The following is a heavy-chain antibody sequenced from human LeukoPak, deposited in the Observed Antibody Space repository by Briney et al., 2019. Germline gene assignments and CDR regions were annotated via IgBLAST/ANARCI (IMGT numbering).Heavy chain of an antibody. CDR1: GDSINSLDL. CDR3: AGLVGRYSSGLYYYYFDY. J-gene: IGHJ4*02. V-gene: IGHV4-4*02. D-gene: IGHD3-22*01. CDR2: MYLSGTT. Sequence: PSETLSLTCTVSGDSINSLDLWSWVRPPPGKGLEWIGEMYLSGTTHSNPSVKSRVTISIDKSKNQFFLSLSSVTAADTAVYYCAGLVGRYSSGLYYYYFDYWGQGTLVTVSS.